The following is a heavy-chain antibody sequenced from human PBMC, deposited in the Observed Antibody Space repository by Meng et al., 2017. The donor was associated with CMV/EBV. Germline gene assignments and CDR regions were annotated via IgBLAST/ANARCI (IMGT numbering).Heavy chain of an antibody. D-gene: IGHD2-15*01. CDR2: ISAYNGNT. CDR3: ARDPWYCSGGSCYYYYYGMDV. Sequence: ASVQVSCKASGYTFTSYGISWVRQAPGQGLEWMGWISAYNGNTNYAQKLQGRVTMTKDTSTSTAYMELRSLRSDDTAVYYCARDPWYCSGGSCYYYYYGMDVWGQGTTVTVSS. J-gene: IGHJ6*02. CDR1: GYTFTSYG. V-gene: IGHV1-18*01.